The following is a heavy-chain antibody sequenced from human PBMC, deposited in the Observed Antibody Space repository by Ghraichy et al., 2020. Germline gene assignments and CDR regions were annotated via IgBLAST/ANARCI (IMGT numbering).Heavy chain of an antibody. CDR1: GDSVSSNSAA. D-gene: IGHD4/OR15-4a*01. V-gene: IGHV6-1*01. Sequence: SQTLSLTCAISGDSVSSNSAAWNWIRQSPSRGLEWLGRTYYRSKWYNDYAVSVKSRITINPDTSKNQFSLQLNSVTPEDTAVYYCASNTWEKELTIEDSPPDDAFDIWGQGTMVTVSS. J-gene: IGHJ3*02. CDR3: ASNTWEKELTIEDSPPDDAFDI. CDR2: TYYRSKWYN.